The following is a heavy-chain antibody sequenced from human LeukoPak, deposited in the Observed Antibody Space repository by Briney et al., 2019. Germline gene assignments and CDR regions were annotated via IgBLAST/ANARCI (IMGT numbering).Heavy chain of an antibody. J-gene: IGHJ4*02. Sequence: GGSLRLSCAASGFTFRSYAMSWVRQAPGKGLEWVSAISGSGGRTYYADSVKGRFTISRDNSKNTLYLQMNSLRAEDTAVYYCAKDHDYGDYFGFDYWGQGTLVTVSS. D-gene: IGHD4-17*01. CDR3: AKDHDYGDYFGFDY. V-gene: IGHV3-23*01. CDR1: GFTFRSYA. CDR2: ISGSGGRT.